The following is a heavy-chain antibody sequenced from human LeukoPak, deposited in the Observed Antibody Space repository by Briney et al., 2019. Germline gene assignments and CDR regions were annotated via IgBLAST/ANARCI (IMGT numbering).Heavy chain of an antibody. CDR2: ISSSSSYI. D-gene: IGHD3-10*01. J-gene: IGHJ4*02. V-gene: IGHV3-21*01. CDR3: ARSPRSMGRGVSSHDY. Sequence: GGSLRLSCAASGFTFSSYSMNWVRQAPGKGLEWVSSISSSSSYIYYADSVKGRFTISRDNAKNSLYLQMNSLRADATAVYYRARSPRSMGRGVSSHDYWGQGTLVTVFS. CDR1: GFTFSSYS.